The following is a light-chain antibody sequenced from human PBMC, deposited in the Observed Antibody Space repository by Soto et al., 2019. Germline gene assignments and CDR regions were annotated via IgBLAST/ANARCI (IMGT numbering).Light chain of an antibody. CDR1: SSDVGGYNY. CDR3: CSYAGSYFFV. V-gene: IGLV2-11*01. Sequence: QSVLTQPPSVSGSPGQSVTISCTGTSSDVGGYNYVSWYQQHPGKAPKLLLYDVTERPSGVPDRFSGSKSGNTASLTISGLQAEDEADYPCCSYAGSYFFVFGTGTKLTVL. J-gene: IGLJ1*01. CDR2: DVT.